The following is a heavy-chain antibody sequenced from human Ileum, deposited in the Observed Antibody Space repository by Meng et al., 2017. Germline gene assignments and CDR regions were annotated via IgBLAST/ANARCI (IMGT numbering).Heavy chain of an antibody. D-gene: IGHD4-17*01. Sequence: SETLSLTCAVSGYSISSGYYWGRIRQPPGKGLEWIGSIYHSGSTYYNPSLKSRVTISVDTSKNQFSLKLSSVTAADTAVYYCARVNGDLSFDYWGQGTLVTVSS. V-gene: IGHV4-38-2*01. CDR2: IYHSGST. CDR1: GYSISSGYY. J-gene: IGHJ4*02. CDR3: ARVNGDLSFDY.